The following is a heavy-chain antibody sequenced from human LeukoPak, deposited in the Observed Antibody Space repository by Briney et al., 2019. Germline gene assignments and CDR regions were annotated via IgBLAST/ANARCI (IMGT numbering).Heavy chain of an antibody. D-gene: IGHD1-1*01. J-gene: IGHJ3*02. Sequence: ASVKVSCKASGYTFTSYYIHWVRQAPGQGLEWMGIINPSGGSTSYAQKFQGRVTMTRDTSTSTVYMELSSLRSDDTAVYYCAREGTRNAFDIWGQGTMVTVSS. CDR3: AREGTRNAFDI. V-gene: IGHV1-46*01. CDR2: INPSGGST. CDR1: GYTFTSYY.